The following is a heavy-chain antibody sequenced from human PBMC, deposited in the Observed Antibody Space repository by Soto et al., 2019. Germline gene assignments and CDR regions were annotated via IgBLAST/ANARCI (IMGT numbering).Heavy chain of an antibody. Sequence: PGESLKISCKGSGYRFTTSWIGWVRQMPGKGLEWMGIIHPADSDTRYSPSFQGQVTISADKSINTAYLQWSSLKAPDTAMYYCASATGSGWYFDYWGQGTLVTVSS. D-gene: IGHD6-19*01. J-gene: IGHJ4*02. CDR1: GYRFTTSW. V-gene: IGHV5-51*01. CDR3: ASATGSGWYFDY. CDR2: IHPADSDT.